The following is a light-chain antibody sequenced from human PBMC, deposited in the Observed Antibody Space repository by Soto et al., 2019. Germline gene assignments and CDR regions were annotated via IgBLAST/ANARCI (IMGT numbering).Light chain of an antibody. CDR2: KAS. J-gene: IGKJ1*01. Sequence: EIHMTTSPSTLSACVSQRMANTFRASQRISSWLAWYQQKPGKAPKLLIYKASSLESGVPSRFSGSGSGTEFTLTISSLQPDDFATYYCQQYNSYPTFGQGTKVDI. V-gene: IGKV1-5*03. CDR3: QQYNSYPT. CDR1: QRISSW.